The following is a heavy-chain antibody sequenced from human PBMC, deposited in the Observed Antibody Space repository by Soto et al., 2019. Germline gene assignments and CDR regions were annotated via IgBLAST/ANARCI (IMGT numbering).Heavy chain of an antibody. J-gene: IGHJ5*02. D-gene: IGHD6-6*01. CDR2: IYHSGST. V-gene: IGHV4-30-2*01. CDR3: ARGRGQIAARPSNWFDP. CDR1: GGSISSGGYS. Sequence: TLSLTCAVSGGSISSGGYSWSWIRQPPGKGLEWIGYIYHSGSTYYNPSLKSRVTISVDRSKNQFSLKLSSVTAADMAVYYCARGRGQIAARPSNWFDPWGQGTLVTVSS.